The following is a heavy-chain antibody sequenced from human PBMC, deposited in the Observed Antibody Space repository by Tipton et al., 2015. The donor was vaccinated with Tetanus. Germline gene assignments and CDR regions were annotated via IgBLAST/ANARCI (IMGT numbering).Heavy chain of an antibody. V-gene: IGHV4-59*08. J-gene: IGHJ5*02. Sequence: TLSLTCTVSGGSISSYYWSWIRQPPGKGLEWIGYIHHSWSTNYNPSLNSRITISTDTSKNQLSLTVRSVTAAHTAVYYCARQVGDTYGSALDHWGQGTLVTVSS. CDR1: GGSISSYY. CDR3: ARQVGDTYGSALDH. CDR2: IHHSWST. D-gene: IGHD5-18*01.